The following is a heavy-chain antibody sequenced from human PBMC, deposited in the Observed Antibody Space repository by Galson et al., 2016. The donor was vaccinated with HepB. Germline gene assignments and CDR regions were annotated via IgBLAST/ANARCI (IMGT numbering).Heavy chain of an antibody. V-gene: IGHV3-9*01. J-gene: IGHJ4*02. CDR2: ISWDGTTT. CDR1: GFRFGDNP. CDR3: AKDSSGYFNVLDY. D-gene: IGHD3-22*01. Sequence: SLRLSCAASGFRFGDNPMHWVRQAPGKGLEWVSGISWDGTTTGYVDSVKGRFTISRDNAMNSLYLQMNSLRTEDTAFYYCAKDSSGYFNVLDYWGQGALVIVSS.